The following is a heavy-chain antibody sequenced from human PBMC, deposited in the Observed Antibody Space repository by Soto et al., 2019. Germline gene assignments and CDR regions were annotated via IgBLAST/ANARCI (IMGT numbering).Heavy chain of an antibody. J-gene: IGHJ6*02. V-gene: IGHV4-34*01. CDR2: INHSGST. CDR3: AREGSSGRYVVYYYYGMDV. D-gene: IGHD6-19*01. Sequence: SETLSLTCAVYGGSFSGYYWSWIRQPPGKGLEWIGEINHSGSTNYNPSLKSRVTISVDTSKNQFSLKLSSVTAADTAVYYCAREGSSGRYVVYYYYGMDVWDQGTTVTVSS. CDR1: GGSFSGYY.